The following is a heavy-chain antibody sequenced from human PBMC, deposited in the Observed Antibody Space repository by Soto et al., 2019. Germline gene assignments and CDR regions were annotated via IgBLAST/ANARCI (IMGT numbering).Heavy chain of an antibody. Sequence: EVQLVESGGGLVQPGGSLRLSCAASGFTFSSYWMSWVRQAPGKGLEWVANLKQDGSEKYYVDSVKGRFNIYRDNAKNSLYLQMNSLRAEDTAVYYCARGGVAPRFDPWGQGTLVTVSS. V-gene: IGHV3-7*01. J-gene: IGHJ5*02. CDR3: ARGGVAPRFDP. CDR2: LKQDGSEK. D-gene: IGHD3-3*01. CDR1: GFTFSSYW.